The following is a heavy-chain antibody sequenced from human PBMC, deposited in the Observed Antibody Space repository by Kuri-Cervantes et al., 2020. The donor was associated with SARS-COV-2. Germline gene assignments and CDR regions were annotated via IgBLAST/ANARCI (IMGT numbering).Heavy chain of an antibody. CDR1: GGTFSSYA. D-gene: IGHD2-2*01. V-gene: IGHV1-2*02. CDR3: ARAWEVVVVPAAIADDAFDI. Sequence: ASVKVSCKASGGTFSSYAISWVRQAPGQGLEWMGWINPNSGGTNYAQKFQGRVTMTRDTSISTAYMELSRLRSDDTAVYYCARAWEVVVVPAAIADDAFDIWGQGTRVT. CDR2: INPNSGGT. J-gene: IGHJ3*02.